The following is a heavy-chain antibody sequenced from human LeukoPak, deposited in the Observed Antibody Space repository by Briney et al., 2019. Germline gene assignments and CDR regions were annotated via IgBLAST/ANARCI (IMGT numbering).Heavy chain of an antibody. CDR3: AKDISCSGGSCYFSYYGMDV. V-gene: IGHV3-9*01. CDR2: ISWKSGSI. D-gene: IGHD2-15*01. CDR1: GFTFDDYA. Sequence: PGGSLRLSCAVSGFTFDDYAMHWVRQAPGKGLEWVSGISWKSGSIGYADSVKGRFTISRDNAKNSLYLQMNSLRAEDTALYYCAKDISCSGGSCYFSYYGMDVWGQGTTVTVSS. J-gene: IGHJ6*02.